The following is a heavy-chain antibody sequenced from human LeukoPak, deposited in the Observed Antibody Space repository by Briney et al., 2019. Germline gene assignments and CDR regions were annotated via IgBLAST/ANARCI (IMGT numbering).Heavy chain of an antibody. CDR3: ARGRGYGDETGD. V-gene: IGHV1-18*01. Sequence: GASVKVSCKASGYTFTTYGISWVRQAPGQGPEWMGWISTYSGNTHYAQELQGRVTLTTDTSTSTAYMDLRSLRSDDTAVYYCARGRGYGDETGDWGQGTLVTVSS. CDR2: ISTYSGNT. CDR1: GYTFTTYG. D-gene: IGHD4-17*01. J-gene: IGHJ4*02.